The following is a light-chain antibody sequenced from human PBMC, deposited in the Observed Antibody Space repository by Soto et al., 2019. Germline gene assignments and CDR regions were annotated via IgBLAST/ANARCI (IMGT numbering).Light chain of an antibody. Sequence: EIVLTQSPGTLSLSPGERATLSCRASQSFSSNYLAWYQQKPGQAPRLLIYGASTRATGIPDRFSGSGSETDFTLTISRLEPEDFAVYYCLQHAGSPRTFGQGTKVEIK. CDR1: QSFSSNY. J-gene: IGKJ1*01. CDR3: LQHAGSPRT. V-gene: IGKV3-20*01. CDR2: GAS.